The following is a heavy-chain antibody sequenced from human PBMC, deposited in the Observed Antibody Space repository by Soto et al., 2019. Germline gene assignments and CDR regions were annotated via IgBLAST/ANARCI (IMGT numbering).Heavy chain of an antibody. D-gene: IGHD6-6*01. CDR1: GGTFSSYA. Sequence: QVQLVQSGAEVKKPGSSVKVSCKASGGTFSSYAISWVRQDPGQGLEWMGGVIPVFGTTNYAQKFQGRVTITADESTSTAYMELRSLRSEDTAVYYCAGDGPTSPARPGYYYGMDVWGQGTTVNVSS. J-gene: IGHJ6*02. CDR3: AGDGPTSPARPGYYYGMDV. V-gene: IGHV1-69*01. CDR2: VIPVFGTT.